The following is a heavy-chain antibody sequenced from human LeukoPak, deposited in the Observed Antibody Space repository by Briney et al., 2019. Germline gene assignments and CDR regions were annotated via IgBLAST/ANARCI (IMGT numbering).Heavy chain of an antibody. V-gene: IGHV4-30-4*01. CDR3: ARASRDSSCYSNWFDP. J-gene: IGHJ5*02. D-gene: IGHD3-22*01. CDR1: GGSISSGDYY. Sequence: SETLSLTCTVSGGSISSGDYYRSWIRQPPGKGLEWIGYIYYSGSTYYNPSLKSRVTISVDTSKNQFSLKLSSVTAADTAVYYCARASRDSSCYSNWFDPWGQGTLVTVSS. CDR2: IYYSGST.